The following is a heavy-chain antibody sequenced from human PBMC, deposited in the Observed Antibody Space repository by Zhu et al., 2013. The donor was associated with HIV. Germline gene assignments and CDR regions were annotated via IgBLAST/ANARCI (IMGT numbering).Heavy chain of an antibody. D-gene: IGHD1-26*01. CDR3: ARWGARRYSGSYFSHIIDY. V-gene: IGHV4-38-2*02. CDR1: GSSIGSGYY. Sequence: QVQLQESGPGLVKPSETLSLTCTVSGSSIGSGYYWGWFRQPPGRGLEWIGSIYYSGNTYYNPSLKSRVTISVDTSKNQFSLKLSSVTAADTAVYYCARWGARRYSGSYFSHIIDYWGQGTLVTVSS. CDR2: IYYSGNT. J-gene: IGHJ4*02.